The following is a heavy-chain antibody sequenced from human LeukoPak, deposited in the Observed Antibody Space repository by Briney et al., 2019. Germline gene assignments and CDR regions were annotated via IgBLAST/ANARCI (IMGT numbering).Heavy chain of an antibody. V-gene: IGHV3-7*01. CDR2: IKQDGSEK. Sequence: SGGSLRLSCAASGFTFSSYWMSWVRQAPGKGLEWVANIKQDGSEKYYVDSVKGRFTISRDNSKNTLYLQMNSLRAEDTAVYYCARVLHPAGKNLGRDAFDIWGQGTMVTVSS. J-gene: IGHJ3*02. CDR1: GFTFSSYW. D-gene: IGHD3-10*01. CDR3: ARVLHPAGKNLGRDAFDI.